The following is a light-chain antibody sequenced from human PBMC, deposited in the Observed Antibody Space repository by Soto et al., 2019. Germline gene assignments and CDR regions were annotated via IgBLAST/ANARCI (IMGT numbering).Light chain of an antibody. CDR3: SSYAGSYTCG. Sequence: QSALTQPRSVAGSPGQSVTISCTGTSSDVGGYNYVSWYQQHPGKAPKLMIYDVNKRPSGVPDRVSGSKSGNSASLTISGLQSEDEAAYYCSSYAGSYTCGFGTGTQLTGL. CDR2: DVN. J-gene: IGLJ1*01. V-gene: IGLV2-11*01. CDR1: SSDVGGYNY.